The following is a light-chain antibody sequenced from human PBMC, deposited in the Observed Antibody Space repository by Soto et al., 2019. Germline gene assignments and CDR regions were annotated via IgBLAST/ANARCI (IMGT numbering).Light chain of an antibody. J-gene: IGKJ1*01. CDR3: QQSYSSTWT. V-gene: IGKV3D-15*01. CDR2: DAS. Sequence: EIVMTQSPGTLSVSPGERATLSCRAIQSVSINLAWYQQKPGQAPRLFIYDASTRATGIPARFSGSGSETDFTLTISSLQPEDFATYSCQQSYSSTWTSGQGTKVDIK. CDR1: QSVSIN.